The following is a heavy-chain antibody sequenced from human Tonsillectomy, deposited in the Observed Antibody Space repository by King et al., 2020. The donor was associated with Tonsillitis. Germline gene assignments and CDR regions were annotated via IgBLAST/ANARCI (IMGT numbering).Heavy chain of an antibody. CDR2: ISYDGSNK. CDR3: ARASRSYYYDSSGYYGGVDY. D-gene: IGHD3-22*01. Sequence: MHWVRQAPGKGLEWVSVISYDGSNKYDADSVKGRFTISRDNSKNTLYLQMNSLRADDTDVYYCARASRSYYYDSSGYYGGVDYWGQGSLVTVYS. V-gene: IGHV3-30*03. J-gene: IGHJ4*02.